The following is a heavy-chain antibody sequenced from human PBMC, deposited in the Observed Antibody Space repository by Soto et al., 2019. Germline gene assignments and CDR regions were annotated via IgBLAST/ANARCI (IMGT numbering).Heavy chain of an antibody. CDR2: IKDKGNNYAI. CDR1: GFTFSDSA. V-gene: IGHV3-73*01. Sequence: GGSLRLSCAASGFTFSDSAIHWVRQSSGKGLEWVGRIKDKGNNYAIAYAASVTGRFTVSRDDSKNTAYLQINSLKIEDTAIYFCTRHRIIWAHHMTEAVSNDGFDIWGQGTMVTVSS. J-gene: IGHJ3*02. D-gene: IGHD2-21*02. CDR3: TRHRIIWAHHMTEAVSNDGFDI.